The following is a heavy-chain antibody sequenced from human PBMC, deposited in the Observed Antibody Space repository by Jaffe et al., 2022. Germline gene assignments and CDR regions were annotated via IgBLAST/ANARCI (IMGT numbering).Heavy chain of an antibody. V-gene: IGHV1-69*01. CDR3: ARDAVGYCSGGSCYRTKYYYYYMDV. J-gene: IGHJ6*03. Sequence: QVQLVQSGAEVKKPGSSVKVSCKASGGTFSSYAISWVRQAPGQGLEWMGGIIPIFGTANYAQKFQGRVTITADESTSTAYMELSSLRSEDTAVYYCARDAVGYCSGGSCYRTKYYYYYMDVWGKGTTVTVSS. CDR1: GGTFSSYA. CDR2: IIPIFGTA. D-gene: IGHD2-15*01.